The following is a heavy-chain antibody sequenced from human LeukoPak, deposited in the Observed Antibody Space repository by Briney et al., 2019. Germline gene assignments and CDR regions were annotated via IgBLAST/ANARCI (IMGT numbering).Heavy chain of an antibody. J-gene: IGHJ5*02. V-gene: IGHV1-3*01. CDR1: GYTFTIYA. CDR3: ARDLEYRRSGWYL. D-gene: IGHD6-19*01. CDR2: INAGNGST. Sequence: ASVKVSCKASGYTFTIYAMHWVRQAPGQRPEWMGWINAGNGSTKYSQKFQGRVTITRDTSERTAYMELSSLRSEDTAVYYCARDLEYRRSGWYLWGQGTLVTVSS.